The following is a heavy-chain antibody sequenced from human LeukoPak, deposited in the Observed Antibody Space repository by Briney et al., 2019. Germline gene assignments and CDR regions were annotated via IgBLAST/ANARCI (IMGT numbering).Heavy chain of an antibody. CDR3: ASRKLGNDY. D-gene: IGHD7-27*01. CDR2: ISSSGST. V-gene: IGHV4-61*02. CDR1: GDSISSGDYY. J-gene: IGHJ4*02. Sequence: SETLSLTCTVSGDSISSGDYYWSWIRQPAGKGLEWIGRISSSGSTNYNPSLKSRVTISADTSQNQFSLKLSSVTAADTAVYYCASRKLGNDYWGQGTLVTVSS.